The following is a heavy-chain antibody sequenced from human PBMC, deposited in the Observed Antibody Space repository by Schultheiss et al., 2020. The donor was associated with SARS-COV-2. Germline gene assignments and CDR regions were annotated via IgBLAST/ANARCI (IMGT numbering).Heavy chain of an antibody. V-gene: IGHV3-7*03. CDR2: IKQDGSEK. J-gene: IGHJ4*02. D-gene: IGHD2-15*01. CDR1: GFTFSSYW. CDR3: ARAGQRGYCSGGSCYPMD. Sequence: GGSLRLSCAASGFTFSSYWMSWVHQAPGKGLEWVANIKQDGSEKYYVDSVKGRFTISRDNAKNSLYLQMNSLRAEDTAVYYCARAGQRGYCSGGSCYPMDWGQGTLVT.